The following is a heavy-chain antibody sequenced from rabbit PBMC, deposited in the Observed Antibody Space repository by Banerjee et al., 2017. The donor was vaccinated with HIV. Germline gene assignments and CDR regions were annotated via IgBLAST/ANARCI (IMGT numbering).Heavy chain of an antibody. V-gene: IGHV1S43*01. CDR2: IYSSNGDK. Sequence: QEYLEESGGDLVKPEGSLTLSCKASGFSFSNRYVMCWVRQAPGKGLELIACIYSSNGDKWYASWVNGRLTISRSTSLNTVDLKMTSLTVADTATYFCGRDRDGDAGYGSLALWGPGTLVTVS. CDR3: GRDRDGDAGYGSLAL. D-gene: IGHD6-1*01. CDR1: GFSFSNRYV. J-gene: IGHJ4*01.